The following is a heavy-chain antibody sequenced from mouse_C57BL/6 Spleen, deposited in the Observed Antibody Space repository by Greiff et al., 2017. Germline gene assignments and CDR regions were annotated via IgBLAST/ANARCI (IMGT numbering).Heavy chain of an antibody. J-gene: IGHJ1*03. CDR1: GYTFTDHT. D-gene: IGHD2-4*01. V-gene: IGHV1-78*01. Sequence: VHLVESDAELVKPGASVKISCKVSGYTFTDHTIHWMKQRPEQGLEWIGYIYPRDGSTKYNEKFKGKATLTADKSSSTAYMQLNSLTSEDSAVYFCATLYDYDERGYFDVWGTGTTVTVSS. CDR2: IYPRDGST. CDR3: ATLYDYDERGYFDV.